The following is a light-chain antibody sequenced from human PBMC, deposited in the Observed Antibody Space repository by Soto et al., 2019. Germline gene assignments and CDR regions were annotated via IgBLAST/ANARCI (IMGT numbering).Light chain of an antibody. CDR1: QSVSNKY. Sequence: EVVLTQSPGTLSLSPGERATLSCRASQSVSNKYLAWYQQKPAQAPRLLIFGSSERATGIPDRFSGSGSGTEFTITIRRLEPEDFAVYYCQQYGSSPPYTFGQGTKLEIK. J-gene: IGKJ2*01. V-gene: IGKV3-20*01. CDR2: GSS. CDR3: QQYGSSPPYT.